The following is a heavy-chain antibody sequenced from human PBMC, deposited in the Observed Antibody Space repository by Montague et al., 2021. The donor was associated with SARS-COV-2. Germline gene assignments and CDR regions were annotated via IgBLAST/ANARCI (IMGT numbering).Heavy chain of an antibody. Sequence: SETLSLTCAVYGGSFSGYYWSWIRQPPGKGLEWIGEINHSGSTKYKSSLKSRVTISADTSKKQFSLKMSSVTAADTAVYYCARGSVFRHYDFLTCSRSYFDYWGQGTLVTVSS. D-gene: IGHD3-9*01. CDR3: ARGSVFRHYDFLTCSRSYFDY. CDR2: INHSGST. CDR1: GGSFSGYY. V-gene: IGHV4-34*01. J-gene: IGHJ4*02.